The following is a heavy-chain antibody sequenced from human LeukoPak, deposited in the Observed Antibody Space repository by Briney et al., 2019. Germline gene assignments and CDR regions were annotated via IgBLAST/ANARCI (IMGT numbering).Heavy chain of an antibody. CDR3: VKLSGKATHDY. CDR1: GFIFSIYA. CDR2: IISAVGDT. J-gene: IGHJ4*02. V-gene: IGHV3-64D*09. D-gene: IGHD1-26*01. Sequence: GGSLRLSCAASGFIFSIYAMHWVRQAPGKGLEYVSAIISAVGDTNYADSVKGRLTISRDNSKNTLYLQMSSLRAEDTAVYYCVKLSGKATHDYWGQGTLVTVSS.